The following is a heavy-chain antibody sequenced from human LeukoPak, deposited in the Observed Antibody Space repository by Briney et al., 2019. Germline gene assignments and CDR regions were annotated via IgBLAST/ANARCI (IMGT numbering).Heavy chain of an antibody. V-gene: IGHV4-4*07. CDR2: IYTSGST. CDR1: GGSISSYY. CDR3: ARDRWEQAIHAFDI. Sequence: SETLSLTCTVSGGSISSYYWSWIRQPAGKGLEWIGRIYTSGSTNYNPSLKSRVTMSVDTSKNQFSLKPSSVTAADTAVYYCARDRWEQAIHAFDIWGQGTMVTVSS. D-gene: IGHD1-26*01. J-gene: IGHJ3*02.